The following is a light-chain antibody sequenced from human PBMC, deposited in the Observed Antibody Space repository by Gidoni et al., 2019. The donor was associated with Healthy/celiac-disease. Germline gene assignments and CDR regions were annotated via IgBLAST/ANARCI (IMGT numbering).Light chain of an antibody. Sequence: DIVMTQSPLSLPVTPGEPASISCRSSQSLLHSNGYTYLDWYLQKPGQSPQLLIYLGSNRASGGPDRFSGSGSGTDFTLKISRVEAEDVGVYYCMQALQTPPWTFGQGTKVEIK. J-gene: IGKJ1*01. CDR3: MQALQTPPWT. V-gene: IGKV2-28*01. CDR2: LGS. CDR1: QSLLHSNGYTY.